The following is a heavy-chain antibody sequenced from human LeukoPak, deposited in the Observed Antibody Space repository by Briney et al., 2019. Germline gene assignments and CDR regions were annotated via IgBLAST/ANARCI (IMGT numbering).Heavy chain of an antibody. CDR2: IKRNAEAT. CDR3: ARDQESDGYPISDY. V-gene: IGHV3-23*01. J-gene: IGHJ4*02. D-gene: IGHD3-22*01. CDR1: GFPFSSYI. Sequence: GGSLRLSCEASGFPFSSYIMPWVRQAPGKGLEWVSTIKRNAEATFYADSVKDRFTISRDDSKNTLYLQMNSLRADDTALYFCARDQESDGYPISDYWGQGTLVTVSS.